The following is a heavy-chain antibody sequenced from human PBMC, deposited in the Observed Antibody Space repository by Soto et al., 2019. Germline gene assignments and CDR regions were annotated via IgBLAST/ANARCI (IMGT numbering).Heavy chain of an antibody. D-gene: IGHD2-2*01. CDR2: ISSSSSYI. Sequence: GGALRLSSADSGVTFSSNSMNWVRQAPGKGLEWVSSISSSSSYIYYADSVKGRFTISRDNAKNSLYLQMNSLRAEDTAVYYCARETHPSSDIVVVPAAPAWFDPWGQGTLVTVSS. J-gene: IGHJ5*02. V-gene: IGHV3-21*01. CDR1: GVTFSSNS. CDR3: ARETHPSSDIVVVPAAPAWFDP.